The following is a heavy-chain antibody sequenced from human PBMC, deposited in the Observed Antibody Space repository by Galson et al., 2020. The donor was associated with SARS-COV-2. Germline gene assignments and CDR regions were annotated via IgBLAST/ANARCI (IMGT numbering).Heavy chain of an antibody. CDR3: APGYPYYFDY. V-gene: IGHV3-74*01. J-gene: IGHJ4*02. Sequence: GESLKISCAAFGFSFSSYWMHWVRQAPGKGLVWVSRIESDGTRTNYADSVKGRFTISRDNARDTLYLQMNSLRAEDTALYYCAPGYPYYFDYWGLGTLVTVSS. CDR2: IESDGTRT. CDR1: GFSFSSYW. D-gene: IGHD1-1*01.